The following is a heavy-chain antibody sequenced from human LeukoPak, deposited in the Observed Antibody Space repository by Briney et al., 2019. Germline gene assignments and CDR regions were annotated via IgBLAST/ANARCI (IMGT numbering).Heavy chain of an antibody. CDR1: GFTFSSYA. CDR2: ISGSGGSP. CDR3: AKGAFPTAMVTPYFDY. J-gene: IGHJ4*02. D-gene: IGHD5-18*01. V-gene: IGHV3-23*01. Sequence: PGGSLRLSCAASGFTFSSYAMSWVRQAPGKGLEWVSAISGSGGSPYYADSVKGRFIISRDNSNSTLSLQMSSLRAEDTAVYYCAKGAFPTAMVTPYFDYWGQGALVTVSS.